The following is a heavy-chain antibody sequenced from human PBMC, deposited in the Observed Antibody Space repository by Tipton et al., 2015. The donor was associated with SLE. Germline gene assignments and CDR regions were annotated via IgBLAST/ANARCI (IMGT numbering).Heavy chain of an antibody. CDR2: ITVSGVTM. V-gene: IGHV3-48*03. CDR3: VSSDWGF. D-gene: IGHD6-19*01. CDR1: GFTFSNYE. Sequence: LTCAASGFTFSNYEMNWVCQAPGKGLEWLSYITVSGVTMYYADSVEGRFTISRDNAKNSLYLQMNSLRVEDTALYYCVSSDWGFWGRGTLVTVSS. J-gene: IGHJ4*02.